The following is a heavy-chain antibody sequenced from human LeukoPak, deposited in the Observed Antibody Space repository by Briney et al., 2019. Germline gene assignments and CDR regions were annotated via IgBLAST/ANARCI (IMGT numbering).Heavy chain of an antibody. Sequence: SETLSLTCTVSDGSISSSLYYWGWIRQPPGKGLEWIGSIYYTGSTYYNPSLKSRVTVSLDTSKNQFSLELRSVTAADTAVYYCARGVRDSSGYHNWFDPWGQGTLVTVSS. D-gene: IGHD3-22*01. J-gene: IGHJ5*02. CDR2: IYYTGST. V-gene: IGHV4-39*07. CDR3: ARGVRDSSGYHNWFDP. CDR1: DGSISSSLYY.